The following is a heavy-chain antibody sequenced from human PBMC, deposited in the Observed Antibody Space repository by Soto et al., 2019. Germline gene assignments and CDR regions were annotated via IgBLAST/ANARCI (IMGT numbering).Heavy chain of an antibody. D-gene: IGHD6-19*01. CDR3: AKTPEAVAGTVCDY. CDR1: GFTFSNYA. J-gene: IGHJ4*02. CDR2: IGGSGGST. Sequence: PGGSLRLSCAASGFTFSNYAMGWVRQAPGKGLEWVSAIGGSGGSTYHADFVKGRFTISRDNSKNTLYLQMNSLRVEDTAVYYCAKTPEAVAGTVCDYWGQGTLVTVSS. V-gene: IGHV3-23*01.